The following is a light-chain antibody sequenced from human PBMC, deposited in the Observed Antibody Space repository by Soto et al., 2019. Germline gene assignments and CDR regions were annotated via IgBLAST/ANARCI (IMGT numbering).Light chain of an antibody. CDR2: EGS. V-gene: IGLV2-23*01. J-gene: IGLJ3*02. CDR1: SSDVGSYNL. Sequence: QSVLTQPASVSGSPGQSITISCTGTSSDVGSYNLVSWFQQHSGKAPKLIFYEGSERPSGLPHRFSGSRSGITASLTISGLQAEHEAFYYCCSYVGSDPWVFGGGTTLTLL. CDR3: CSYVGSDPWV.